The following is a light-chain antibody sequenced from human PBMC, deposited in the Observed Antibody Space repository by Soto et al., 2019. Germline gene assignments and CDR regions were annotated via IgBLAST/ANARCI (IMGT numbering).Light chain of an antibody. J-gene: IGKJ1*01. CDR3: QHCGSFPST. CDR1: QSVGGSY. Sequence: ELVLTQSPGPLSLSARERATLSCRASQSVGGSYLAWFQQKPGQSPRLLIHVASNRATGVPNRFSGSGSETDNTLTLNRLEPEDVAVNYCQHCGSFPSTIGQATKVQIK. V-gene: IGKV3-20*01. CDR2: VAS.